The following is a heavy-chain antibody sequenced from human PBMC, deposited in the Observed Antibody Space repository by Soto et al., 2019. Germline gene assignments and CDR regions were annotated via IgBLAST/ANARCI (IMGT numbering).Heavy chain of an antibody. V-gene: IGHV4-30-4*01. D-gene: IGHD2-8*01. J-gene: IGHJ6*02. CDR3: AASGGMVYASLYYYYGMDV. CDR2: IYYSGST. Sequence: PSETLSLTCTVSGGSISSGDYYWSWIRQPPGKGLEWIGYIYYSGSTYYNPSLKSRVTISVDTSKNQFSLKLSSVTAADTAVYYCAASGGMVYASLYYYYGMDVWGQGTTVTVSS. CDR1: GGSISSGDYY.